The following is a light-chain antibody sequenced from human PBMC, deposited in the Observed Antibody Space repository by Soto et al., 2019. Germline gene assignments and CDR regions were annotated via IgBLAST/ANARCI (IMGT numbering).Light chain of an antibody. V-gene: IGLV6-57*04. CDR2: EDN. Sequence: LTQPHSVSESPGKTVTISCTRSSGSIASNYVQWYQQRPGSAPTTVIYEDNQRPSGVPDRFSGSIDSSSNSASLTISGLKTEDEADYYCQFYDSNNRVFGGGTKVTVL. J-gene: IGLJ2*01. CDR1: SGSIASNY. CDR3: QFYDSNNRV.